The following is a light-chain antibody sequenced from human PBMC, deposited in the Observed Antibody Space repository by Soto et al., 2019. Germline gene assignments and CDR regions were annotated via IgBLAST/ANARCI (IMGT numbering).Light chain of an antibody. CDR2: DDN. Sequence: QSVLTQPPSVSAAPGQKVTISCSGSSSNIGGNSVSWYQQLPGTAPTLLIYDDNKRPSGIPARFSGSKSGTSATLGITGFQTGDEADYYCGSWDSSPSAYVFRTWTKPTVL. CDR1: SSNIGGNS. J-gene: IGLJ1*01. V-gene: IGLV1-51*01. CDR3: GSWDSSPSAYV.